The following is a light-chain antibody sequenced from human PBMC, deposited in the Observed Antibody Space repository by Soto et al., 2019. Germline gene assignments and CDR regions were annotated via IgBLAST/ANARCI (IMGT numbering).Light chain of an antibody. J-gene: IGLJ3*02. CDR3: CSYAGSRWM. Sequence: QSALTQPASVSGSPGQSITVSCTGISDDIGNFNLVSWYQQFPGKAHKLIVYEVNKRPLGVSDRFSGSKSGNTASLTIFGLQAEDEAYYHCCSYAGSRWMFGGGTKVTVL. V-gene: IGLV2-23*02. CDR2: EVN. CDR1: SDDIGNFNL.